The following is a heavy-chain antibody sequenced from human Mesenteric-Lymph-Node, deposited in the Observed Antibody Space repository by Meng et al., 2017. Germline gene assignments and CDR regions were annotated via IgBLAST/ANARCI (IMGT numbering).Heavy chain of an antibody. CDR1: GGSINSGDYY. Sequence: GRLQVSGPGLVKTSQTLSLTCTVSGGSINSGDYYWSWIRQPPGKGLEWIGYIYYTGSTYYNPSLKSRVTISMDTSKNQFSLRLSSVTAADTAVYYCARNYYFDYWGQGTLVTVS. CDR2: IYYTGST. J-gene: IGHJ4*02. V-gene: IGHV4-30-4*01. CDR3: ARNYYFDY.